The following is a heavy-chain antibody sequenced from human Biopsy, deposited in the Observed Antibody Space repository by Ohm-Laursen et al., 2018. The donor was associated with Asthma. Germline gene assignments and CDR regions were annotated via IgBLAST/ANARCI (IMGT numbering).Heavy chain of an antibody. Sequence: LSCAASGFTVSRGHMFWVRQAPGKGLEWVSVIYSGGTSDTADSVRGRFTISRDFYKNTLYLQMDSLRAEDTAVYYCARGDSSGWSHYYFDYWGQGTLVTVSA. CDR2: IYSGGTS. J-gene: IGHJ4*02. V-gene: IGHV3-53*01. CDR3: ARGDSSGWSHYYFDY. D-gene: IGHD6-19*01. CDR1: GFTVSRGH.